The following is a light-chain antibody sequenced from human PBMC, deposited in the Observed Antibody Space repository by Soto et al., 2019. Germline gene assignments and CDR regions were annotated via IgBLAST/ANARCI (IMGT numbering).Light chain of an antibody. CDR2: EVS. V-gene: IGLV2-14*01. J-gene: IGLJ3*02. Sequence: QSALTQPASVSGSPGQSITISCTGTSSDVGGYNYVSWYQQHPGKAPKLMIYEVSNRPSGVSNRFSGSKSGNTASLTISGLQAEDEADYYCSSYTSSSFWVFGGGTNLTVL. CDR3: SSYTSSSFWV. CDR1: SSDVGGYNY.